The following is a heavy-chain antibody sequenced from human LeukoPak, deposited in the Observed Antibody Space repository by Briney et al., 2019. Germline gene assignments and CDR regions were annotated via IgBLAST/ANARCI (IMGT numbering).Heavy chain of an antibody. Sequence: PSETLSLTCAVYGGSFSGYYWSWIRQPPGKGLEWIGEINHSGSTNYNPSLKSRLTISVDTSKSQFSLELSSVTAADTAVYYCARAVYSSGWHPFDYWGQGTLVTVSS. CDR1: GGSFSGYY. CDR2: INHSGST. CDR3: ARAVYSSGWHPFDY. D-gene: IGHD6-19*01. V-gene: IGHV4-34*01. J-gene: IGHJ4*02.